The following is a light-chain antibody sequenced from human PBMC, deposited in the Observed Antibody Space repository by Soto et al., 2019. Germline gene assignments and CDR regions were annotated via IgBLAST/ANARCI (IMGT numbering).Light chain of an antibody. CDR2: DVS. V-gene: IGLV2-11*01. J-gene: IGLJ2*01. Sequence: QSALTQPRSVSGSPGQSVTISCTGTSSDVGGYNYVSWYQQHPGKAPKLMIYDVSKRPSGVPDRFSGSKSGNTASLTISGLQAEDEADYYCCSYAGYYEVFGGGTKVTVL. CDR3: CSYAGYYEV. CDR1: SSDVGGYNY.